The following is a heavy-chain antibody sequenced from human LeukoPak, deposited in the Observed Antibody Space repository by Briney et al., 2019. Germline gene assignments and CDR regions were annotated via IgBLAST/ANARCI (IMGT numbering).Heavy chain of an antibody. J-gene: IGHJ6*02. CDR2: LNPSGGST. CDR3: ARAGGSSSPSYYYGMDV. D-gene: IGHD6-6*01. CDR1: GYTFTSYY. V-gene: IGHV1-46*01. Sequence: GASVKVSCKASGYTFTSYYMHWVRQAPGQGLEWMGILNPSGGSTSYAQKFQGRVTMTRDTSTSTVYMELSSLRSEDTAVYYCARAGGSSSPSYYYGMDVWGQGTTVTVSS.